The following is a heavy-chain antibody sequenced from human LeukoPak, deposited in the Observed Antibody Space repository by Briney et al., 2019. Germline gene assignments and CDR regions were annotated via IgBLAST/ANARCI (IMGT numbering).Heavy chain of an antibody. V-gene: IGHV4-4*07. CDR2: LYTTGNT. J-gene: IGHJ5*02. CDR1: GGSISSFY. Sequence: PSETLSLTCTVSGGSISSFYWSWTRQPAGKGLEWIGRLYTTGNTNYNPSLKSRVTMSLDTSKNQFSLKLSSLTAADTAVYYCXRYRGLGRGFDPWGQGTLVTVSS. D-gene: IGHD3-10*01. CDR3: XRYRGLGRGFDP.